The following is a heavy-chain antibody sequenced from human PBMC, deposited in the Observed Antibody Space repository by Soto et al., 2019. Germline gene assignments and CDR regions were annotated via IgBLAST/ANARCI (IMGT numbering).Heavy chain of an antibody. V-gene: IGHV4-4*07. CDR2: IYTSGST. D-gene: IGHD6-6*01. Sequence: SETLSLTCTVSGGSISSYYWSWIRQPAGKGLEWIGRIYTSGSTNYNPSLKSRVTISVDTSKNQFSLKLSSVTAADTAVYYCARGQPSSSSSASKFDYWGQGTLVTVSS. J-gene: IGHJ4*02. CDR3: ARGQPSSSSSASKFDY. CDR1: GGSISSYY.